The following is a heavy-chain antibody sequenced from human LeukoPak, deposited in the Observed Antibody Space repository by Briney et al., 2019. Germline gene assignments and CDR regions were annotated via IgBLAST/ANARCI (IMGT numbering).Heavy chain of an antibody. D-gene: IGHD3-16*01. Sequence: GGSLRLSCAASGFTFSSYAMSWVRQAPGKGLEWVSTISGSGDTTYYADSVKGRFTISRDNSKNTLYLQMNSLRAEDTAVYYCARRAGGLARNNWFDPWGQGTLVTVSS. V-gene: IGHV3-23*01. CDR2: ISGSGDTT. CDR3: ARRAGGLARNNWFDP. J-gene: IGHJ5*02. CDR1: GFTFSSYA.